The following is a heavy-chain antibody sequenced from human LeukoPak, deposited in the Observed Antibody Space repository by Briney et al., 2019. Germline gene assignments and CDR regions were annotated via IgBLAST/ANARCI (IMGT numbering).Heavy chain of an antibody. CDR1: GGTLSNYA. CDR3: AGESFSRRARITMVRGVITY. Sequence: ASVKVSCKASGGTLSNYAINWVRQAPGQGLEWMGRIIPILDTTNYAQKFQGRVTIITDESTSTAYMELITLRSGDTAVYYCAGESFSRRARITMVRGVITYWGQGTLVTVSS. J-gene: IGHJ4*02. CDR2: IIPILDTT. V-gene: IGHV1-69*11. D-gene: IGHD3-10*01.